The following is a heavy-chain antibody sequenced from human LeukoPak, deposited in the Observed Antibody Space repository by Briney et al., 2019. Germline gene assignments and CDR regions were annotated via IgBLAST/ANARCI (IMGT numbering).Heavy chain of an antibody. Sequence: GGSLRLSCAASGFTFSSYGMHWVRQAPGKGLEWVAVIWYDGTNKCYADSVKGRFTISRDNSKNTLYLQMNSLRAEDTAVYYCARAAYDSSGYLTLWGQGTLVTVSS. D-gene: IGHD3-22*01. J-gene: IGHJ4*02. CDR1: GFTFSSYG. CDR3: ARAAYDSSGYLTL. CDR2: IWYDGTNK. V-gene: IGHV3-33*01.